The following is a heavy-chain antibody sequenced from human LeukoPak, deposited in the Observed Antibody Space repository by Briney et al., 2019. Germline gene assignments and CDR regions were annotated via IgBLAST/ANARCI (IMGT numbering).Heavy chain of an antibody. CDR2: SIPIFGTA. CDR1: GGTFSSYA. J-gene: IGHJ4*02. CDR3: ARAGDSSSWAFDY. D-gene: IGHD6-13*01. Sequence: GASVKVSCKASGGTFSSYAISWVRQAPGQGLDWMGGSIPIFGTANYAQKFQGRVTITADESTSTAYMELSSLRSEDTAVYYCARAGDSSSWAFDYWGQGTLVTVSS. V-gene: IGHV1-69*13.